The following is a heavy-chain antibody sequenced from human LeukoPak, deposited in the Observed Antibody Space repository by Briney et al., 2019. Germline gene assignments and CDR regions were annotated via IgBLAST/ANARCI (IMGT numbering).Heavy chain of an antibody. CDR2: ISSSSYI. V-gene: IGHV3-21*05. Sequence: GGSLRLSCAASGFTFSSYSMNWVRQAPGKGLEWVSYISSSSYIYYADSVKGRFTISRDNAKNSLYLQMNSLRAEDTAVYYCASENYDILTGSDYWGQGTLVTVSS. D-gene: IGHD3-9*01. CDR3: ASENYDILTGSDY. J-gene: IGHJ4*02. CDR1: GFTFSSYS.